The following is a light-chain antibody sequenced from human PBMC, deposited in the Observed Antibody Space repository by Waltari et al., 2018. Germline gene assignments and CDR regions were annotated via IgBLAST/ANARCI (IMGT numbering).Light chain of an antibody. Sequence: QSALTQPASVSGSPGPSITISCNGTSSDVGGYNYVSWYQQHPGKAPKLMIYEVSNRPSGVSNRFSGSKSGNTASLTISGLQAEDEADYYCSSYTSSSTPYVFGTGTKVTVL. V-gene: IGLV2-14*01. CDR2: EVS. CDR1: SSDVGGYNY. J-gene: IGLJ1*01. CDR3: SSYTSSSTPYV.